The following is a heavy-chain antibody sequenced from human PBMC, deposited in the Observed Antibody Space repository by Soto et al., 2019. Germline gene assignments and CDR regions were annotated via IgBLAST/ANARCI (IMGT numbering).Heavy chain of an antibody. Sequence: RSCQVAGWGCAGCGSSWVRQKTGNGLEWMGRIDPSDSQTYYSPSFRGHVTISVTKSITTVFLQWSSLRASDTAMYYCARQIYDSDTGPNFQYYFDSWGQGNPVNGSA. CDR3: ARQIYDSDTGPNFQYYFDS. D-gene: IGHD3-22*01. CDR1: GWGCAGCG. V-gene: IGHV5-10-1*01. CDR2: IDPSDSQT. J-gene: IGHJ4*02.